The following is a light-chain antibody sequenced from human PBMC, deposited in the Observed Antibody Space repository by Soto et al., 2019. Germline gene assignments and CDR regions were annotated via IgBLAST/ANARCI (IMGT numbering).Light chain of an antibody. CDR2: GAS. J-gene: IGKJ2*01. Sequence: VLTQSSGTLSLSPGERATLSCRAMQSFDSSYTAWYQQKPGQAPRLLIYGASNRATGILDRFSGTGSGTDFTLTISRLETEDFEVYYCQQYGTSPPLYTFGQGTKVDIK. V-gene: IGKV3-20*01. CDR1: QSFDSSY. CDR3: QQYGTSPPLYT.